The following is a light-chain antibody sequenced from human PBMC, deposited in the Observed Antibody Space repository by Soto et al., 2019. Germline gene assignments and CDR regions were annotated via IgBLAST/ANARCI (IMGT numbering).Light chain of an antibody. Sequence: SYELTQSPSVSVSPGQTASITCSGDKLGDKFAYWYQQKPGQSPVVVIYEDRKRPSGIPERFSGSNSGNTATLTISGTQAMDEADYYCQAWDSSSVVFGGGPKVTVL. J-gene: IGLJ2*01. CDR2: EDR. V-gene: IGLV3-1*01. CDR3: QAWDSSSVV. CDR1: KLGDKF.